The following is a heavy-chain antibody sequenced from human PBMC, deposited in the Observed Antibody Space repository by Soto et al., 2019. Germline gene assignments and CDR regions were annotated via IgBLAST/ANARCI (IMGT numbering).Heavy chain of an antibody. CDR1: GFTFGNHG. D-gene: IGHD1-7*01. J-gene: IGHJ3*02. Sequence: PGGSLRLSCAASGFTFGNHGMHWVRQAPAKGLEWVAVIYYDGNNEYYADSVRGRFTISRDNSKNTLYLQMNSLRAEDTAVYCCARALTSRTTGTALDIWGQGTMVTVSS. CDR2: IYYDGNNE. V-gene: IGHV3-33*01. CDR3: ARALTSRTTGTALDI.